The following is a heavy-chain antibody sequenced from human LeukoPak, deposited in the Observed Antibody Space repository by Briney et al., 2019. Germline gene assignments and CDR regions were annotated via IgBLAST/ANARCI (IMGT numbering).Heavy chain of an antibody. V-gene: IGHV4-4*02. CDR3: ARGSGYYDTSGYYYL. D-gene: IGHD3-22*01. CDR1: GGSISSSNW. Sequence: SETLSLTCAVPGGSISSSNWWSWVRQPPGKGLEWIGEIYHSGSTNYNPSLKSRVTMSVDKSKNQFSLKLSSVTAADTAVYYCARGSGYYDTSGYYYLWGQGTLVTVSS. CDR2: IYHSGST. J-gene: IGHJ5*02.